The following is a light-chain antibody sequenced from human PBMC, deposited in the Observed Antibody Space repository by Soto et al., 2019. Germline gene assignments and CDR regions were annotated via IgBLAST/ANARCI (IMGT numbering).Light chain of an antibody. CDR1: SSNLGSNY. J-gene: IGLJ2*01. CDR2: RNN. V-gene: IGLV1-47*01. CDR3: AAWDDSLSGVV. Sequence: QSVLTQPPSASGTPGQRVTISCSGSSSNLGSNYVYWYQQLPGTAPQILIYRNNQRPSGVPDRFSGSTSGTSASLAISGLRSEDAADYYCAAWDDSLSGVVFGGGTKLTVL.